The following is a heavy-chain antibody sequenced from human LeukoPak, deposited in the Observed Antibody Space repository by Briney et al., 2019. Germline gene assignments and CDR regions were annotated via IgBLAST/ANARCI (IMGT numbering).Heavy chain of an antibody. J-gene: IGHJ5*02. CDR3: AREGYCSGGSCDNWFDP. V-gene: IGHV4-30-2*01. D-gene: IGHD2-15*01. Sequence: NSSETLSLTCAVSGGSISSGGYSWSWIRQPPGKGLEWIGYIYHSGSTYYNPSLKSRVTISVDRSKNQFSLNLSSVTAADTAVYYCAREGYCSGGSCDNWFDPWGQGTLVTVSS. CDR1: GGSISSGGYS. CDR2: IYHSGST.